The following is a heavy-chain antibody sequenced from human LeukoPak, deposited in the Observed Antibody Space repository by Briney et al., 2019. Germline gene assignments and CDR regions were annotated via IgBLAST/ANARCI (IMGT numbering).Heavy chain of an antibody. CDR2: INHSGST. J-gene: IGHJ5*02. V-gene: IGHV4-34*01. D-gene: IGHD3-10*01. Sequence: SETLSLTCAVYGGSFRGYYWGWIRQPPGKGLEWIGEINHSGSTNYNPSLKSRVTISVDTSKNQFSLKLSSVTAADTAVYYCARTLARLYYYGSGGFNWFDPWGQGTLVTVSS. CDR3: ARTLARLYYYGSGGFNWFDP. CDR1: GGSFRGYY.